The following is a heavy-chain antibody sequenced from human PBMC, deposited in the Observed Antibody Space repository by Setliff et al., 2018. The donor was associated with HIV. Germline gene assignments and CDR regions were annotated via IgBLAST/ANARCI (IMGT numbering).Heavy chain of an antibody. V-gene: IGHV4-61*03. Sequence: SETLSLTCSVSGVSVSINSYFWSWIRQPPGGGLEFIGYIYSSGATSYSPSLKSRVTLSVDTSKNHFSLKLNSLSAADTAVYYCARWESAQKAFNPWGHGTMVTVSS. CDR2: IYSSGAT. J-gene: IGHJ3*01. CDR1: GVSVSINSYF. D-gene: IGHD1-26*01. CDR3: ARWESAQKAFNP.